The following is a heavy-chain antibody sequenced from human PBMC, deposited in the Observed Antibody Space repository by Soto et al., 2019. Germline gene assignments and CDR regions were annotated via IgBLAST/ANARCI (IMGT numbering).Heavy chain of an antibody. CDR1: GGSISSSSYY. V-gene: IGHV4-39*01. J-gene: IGHJ6*02. Sequence: SETLSLTCTVSGGSISSSSYYWGWIRQPPGKGLEWIGSIYYSGSTYYNPSLKSRVTISVDTSKNQFSLKLSSVTAADTAVYYCARPSRSGWRFGMDVWGQGTTVTVSS. D-gene: IGHD6-19*01. CDR3: ARPSRSGWRFGMDV. CDR2: IYYSGST.